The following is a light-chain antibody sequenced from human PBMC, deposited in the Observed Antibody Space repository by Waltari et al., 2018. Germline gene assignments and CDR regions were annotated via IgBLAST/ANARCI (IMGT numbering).Light chain of an antibody. J-gene: IGLJ2*01. Sequence: QLVLTQSPSASASLGASVKLTCTLSSGHSSNAIAWHQRHPEKGPRFLMKLNSDGTHRRRDVIPDRFSGSSCGAERYLTISRLQSEDGAEYYCQTWVNGSEEVGGGTKLTVL. CDR3: QTWVNGSEE. CDR1: SGHSSNA. V-gene: IGLV4-69*01. CDR2: LNSDGTH.